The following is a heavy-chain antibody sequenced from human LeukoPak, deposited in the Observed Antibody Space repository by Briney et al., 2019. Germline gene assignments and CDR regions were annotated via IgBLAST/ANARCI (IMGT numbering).Heavy chain of an antibody. V-gene: IGHV3-33*03. J-gene: IGHJ4*02. CDR2: IKCDGTNR. D-gene: IGHD1-1*01. CDR1: GFIFSNYG. Sequence: GGSLRLSCAMSGFIFSNYGMHWVRQAPGKGLEWVALIKCDGTNRYYVDSVKGRFTISRDNSKNTLFLQMNALKVDDTSLYYSATEATYGRTRPFDYWGQGTLVTVSS. CDR3: ATEATYGRTRPFDY.